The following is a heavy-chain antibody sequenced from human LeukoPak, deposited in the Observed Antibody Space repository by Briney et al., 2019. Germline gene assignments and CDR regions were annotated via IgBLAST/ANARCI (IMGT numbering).Heavy chain of an antibody. D-gene: IGHD6-19*01. CDR3: ARGVPRGGGWQKRPNWFDP. CDR2: ISYSGST. Sequence: SETLSLTCTVSGGSVSSGNYYWSWIRQPPGKGLEWIGYISYSGSTNYNPSLKSRVTISVDTSKNQFSLKLSSVTAADTAVYYCARGVPRGGGWQKRPNWFDPWGQGTLVTVSS. J-gene: IGHJ5*02. V-gene: IGHV4-61*01. CDR1: GGSVSSGNYY.